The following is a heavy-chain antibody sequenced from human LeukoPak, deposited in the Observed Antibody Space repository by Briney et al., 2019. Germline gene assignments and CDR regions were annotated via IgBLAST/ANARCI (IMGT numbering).Heavy chain of an antibody. CDR3: ARVTTLLAAAGVDY. CDR2: IIPIFGTA. J-gene: IGHJ4*02. D-gene: IGHD6-13*01. CDR1: GGTFSSYA. Sequence: SVKVSCKASGGTFSSYAISWVRQAPGQGLEWRGGIIPIFGTANYAQKFQGKVTITADESTSTAYMELSSLRSEDTAVYYCARVTTLLAAAGVDYWGQGTLVTVSS. V-gene: IGHV1-69*01.